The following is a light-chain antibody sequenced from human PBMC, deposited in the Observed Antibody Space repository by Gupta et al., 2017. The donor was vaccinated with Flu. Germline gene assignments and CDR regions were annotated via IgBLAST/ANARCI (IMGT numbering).Light chain of an antibody. CDR3: QQLYRYPYT. Sequence: DIQLTQSPSTLSASAGDRVTITCRASESISTWLAWYQQKSGKAPKLLIYKASSLESGVPSRFSGSGSGTEFTLTISSLQPDDFAAYYCQQLYRYPYTFGQGTKVEIK. V-gene: IGKV1-5*03. J-gene: IGKJ2*01. CDR1: ESISTW. CDR2: KAS.